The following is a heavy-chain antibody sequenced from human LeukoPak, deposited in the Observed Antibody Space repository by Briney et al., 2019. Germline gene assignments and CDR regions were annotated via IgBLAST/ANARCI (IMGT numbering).Heavy chain of an antibody. V-gene: IGHV3-30*18. CDR1: GFIFSNYG. CDR3: AKDRVPTAGLSRGPLDH. CDR2: ISYDGNYK. J-gene: IGHJ4*02. Sequence: GRSLRLSCAASGFIFSNYGMHWVRQAPGKGLELVAVISYDGNYKFYADSVKGRFTISRDNSKNALYLQMNGLRVEDTAVYYCAKDRVPTAGLSRGPLDHWGRGTLVTVSS. D-gene: IGHD6-13*01.